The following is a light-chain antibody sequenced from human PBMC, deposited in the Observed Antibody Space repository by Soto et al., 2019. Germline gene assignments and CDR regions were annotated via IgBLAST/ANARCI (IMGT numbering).Light chain of an antibody. CDR1: QSLSKN. V-gene: IGKV3-15*01. Sequence: DMVMTQSPGTLSVSRGERATLSCRASQSLSKNLAWYQQKGGQAPRLLIYGASTRATGVPVRFSGSGSGTEFTLTISSLQSEDFAVYYCQQYNNWPITFGQGTRLEIK. CDR2: GAS. J-gene: IGKJ5*01. CDR3: QQYNNWPIT.